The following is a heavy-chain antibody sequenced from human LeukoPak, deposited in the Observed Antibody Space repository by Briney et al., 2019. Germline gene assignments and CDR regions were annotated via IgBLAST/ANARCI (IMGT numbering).Heavy chain of an antibody. CDR3: ARGYSSSWYGYNYYFDY. Sequence: SQTLSLTCAISGDSVSSNSAAWNWIRQSPSRGLEWLGRTYYRSKWYNDYAVSVKSRITINSDTSKNQFSLQLNSVTPEDTAVYYCARGYSSSWYGYNYYFDYWGQGTLVTVSS. CDR1: GDSVSSNSAA. V-gene: IGHV6-1*01. J-gene: IGHJ4*02. CDR2: TYYRSKWYN. D-gene: IGHD6-13*01.